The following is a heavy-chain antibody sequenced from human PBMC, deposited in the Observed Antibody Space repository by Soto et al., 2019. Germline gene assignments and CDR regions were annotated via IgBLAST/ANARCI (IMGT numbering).Heavy chain of an antibody. D-gene: IGHD4-17*01. CDR3: ARADDYGDFYYYGMDV. Sequence: GGSLRLSCAASGFTFSSYSMNWVRQAPGKGLEWVSSISSSSSYIYYADSVKGRFTISRDNAKNSLYLQVNSLRAEDTAVYYCARADDYGDFYYYGMDVWGQGTTVTVSS. CDR2: ISSSSSYI. CDR1: GFTFSSYS. J-gene: IGHJ6*02. V-gene: IGHV3-21*01.